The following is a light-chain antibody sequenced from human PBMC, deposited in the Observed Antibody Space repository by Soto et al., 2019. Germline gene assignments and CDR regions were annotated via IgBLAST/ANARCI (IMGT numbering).Light chain of an antibody. CDR2: DVS. CDR3: CSYSTDTTLYV. CDR1: NSDVGDYNL. J-gene: IGLJ1*01. Sequence: QLVLTQPASVSGSPGQSITISCSGTNSDVGDYNLVSWYQQRPGEAPKLVIFDVSNRPSGVSDRFSGSKSGNTASLTISGLQAEDEGDYFCCSYSTDTTLYVFGSGTKLTVL. V-gene: IGLV2-14*01.